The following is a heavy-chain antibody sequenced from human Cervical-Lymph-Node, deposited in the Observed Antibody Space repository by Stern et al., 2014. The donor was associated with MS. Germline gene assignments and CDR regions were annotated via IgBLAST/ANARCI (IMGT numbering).Heavy chain of an antibody. V-gene: IGHV4-61*02. J-gene: IGHJ4*02. CDR1: GGSISSGSYY. CDR3: ARGVGFAYFDY. Sequence: QVKLKESGPGLVKPSQTLSLTCTVSGGSISSGSYYWSWIRQPAGKGLEWIGRIYPSGSTNYNPSLKSRVTITEGTYKNQLSLKLSSGTAADPAVYYCARGVGFAYFDYWGQGTLVTVSS. D-gene: IGHD2-15*01. CDR2: IYPSGST.